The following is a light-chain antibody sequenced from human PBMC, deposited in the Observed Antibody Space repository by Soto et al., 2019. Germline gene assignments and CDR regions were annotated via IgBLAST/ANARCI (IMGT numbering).Light chain of an antibody. CDR1: QDISNY. V-gene: IGKV1-27*01. CDR2: AAS. J-gene: IGKJ1*01. CDR3: QIYNSAPPWT. Sequence: DIQMTQSPSSLSASVGDRVTITCRASQDISNYLAWYQQKPGKVPKLLIYAASTLQSGVPSRFSGSGSGTDFTLTISSLQPEDAASYYCQIYNSAPPWTFGQGTKVEIK.